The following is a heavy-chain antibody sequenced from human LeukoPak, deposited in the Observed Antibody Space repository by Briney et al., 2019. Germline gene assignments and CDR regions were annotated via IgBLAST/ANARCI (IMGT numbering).Heavy chain of an antibody. CDR1: GFIFSTYS. D-gene: IGHD3-10*01. CDR2: ISSSSSYV. J-gene: IGHJ4*02. CDR3: AREERSGSYWQGFDY. V-gene: IGHV3-21*01. Sequence: AGGSLRLSCAASGFIFSTYSMNWVRRAPGKGLEWVSSISSSSSYVYYADSVKGRFTISRDNAKNSLYLQMNSLRAEDTAVYYCAREERSGSYWQGFDYWGQGTLVTVSS.